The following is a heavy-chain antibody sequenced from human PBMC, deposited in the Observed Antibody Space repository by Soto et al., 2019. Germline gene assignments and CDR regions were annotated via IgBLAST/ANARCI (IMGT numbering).Heavy chain of an antibody. CDR2: INHSGST. CDR3: ARGRGYSYGLIA. Sequence: QVQLQQWGAGLLKPSETLSLTCAVYGGSFSGYYWSWIRQPPGKGLEWIGEINHSGSTNYNPSLKSRVTISVDTSKNQFSLKLSSVTAADTAVYYCARGRGYSYGLIAWGQGTLVTVSS. CDR1: GGSFSGYY. J-gene: IGHJ5*02. V-gene: IGHV4-34*01. D-gene: IGHD5-18*01.